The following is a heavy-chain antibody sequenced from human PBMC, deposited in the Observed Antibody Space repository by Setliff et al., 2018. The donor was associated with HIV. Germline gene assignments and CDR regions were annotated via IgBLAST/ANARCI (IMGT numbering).Heavy chain of an antibody. CDR1: GGSISPYY. CDR3: ARRIFHSSFPSFDS. D-gene: IGHD2-15*01. Sequence: NPSETLSLTCSVSGGSISPYYWSWIRQPAGKGLEWIGRIYISGNTIYNPSLKSRVTMSVDTSKNQFSLKVTSVTAADTAVYYCARRIFHSSFPSFDSWGQGTLVTVSS. J-gene: IGHJ4*02. CDR2: IYISGNT. V-gene: IGHV4-4*07.